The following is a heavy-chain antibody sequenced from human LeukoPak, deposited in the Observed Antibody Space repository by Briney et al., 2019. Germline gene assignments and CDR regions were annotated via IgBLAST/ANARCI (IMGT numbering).Heavy chain of an antibody. Sequence: SETLSLTCAVYGGSFSGYYWSWIRQPPGKGLEWIGEINHSGSTNYNPSLKSRVIISVHTSKNQFSLKLSSVTAADTAVYYCASDFGGHFQHWGQGTLVTVSS. CDR1: GGSFSGYY. D-gene: IGHD3/OR15-3a*01. J-gene: IGHJ1*01. CDR3: ASDFGGHFQH. CDR2: INHSGST. V-gene: IGHV4-34*01.